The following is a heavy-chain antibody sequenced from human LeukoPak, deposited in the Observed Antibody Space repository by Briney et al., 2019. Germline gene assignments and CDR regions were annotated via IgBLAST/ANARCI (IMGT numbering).Heavy chain of an antibody. CDR1: GFTFSNYA. Sequence: GGSLRLSCAASGFTFSNYAMTWVRLAPGKGLEWVSAITGNTADTYYADSVKGRFTISRDNSKNTVYLQMNSLRVEDTAVYYCAKDWMSTIINYFDYWGQGTLVTVSS. J-gene: IGHJ4*02. CDR3: AKDWMSTIINYFDY. D-gene: IGHD5-12*01. V-gene: IGHV3-23*01. CDR2: ITGNTADT.